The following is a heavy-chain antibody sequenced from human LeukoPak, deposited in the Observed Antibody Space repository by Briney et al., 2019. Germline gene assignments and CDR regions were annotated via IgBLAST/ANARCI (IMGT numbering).Heavy chain of an antibody. V-gene: IGHV3-64*01. Sequence: GGSLRLSCAASGFTFSIYAMHWVRQAPGKGREYVSAISSNGGSTYYANSVKGRFTISRDNSKNTLYLQMGSLRAEDMAVYYCATSNSGSLKLDYWGQGTLVTVSS. CDR2: ISSNGGST. D-gene: IGHD3-10*01. J-gene: IGHJ4*02. CDR1: GFTFSIYA. CDR3: ATSNSGSLKLDY.